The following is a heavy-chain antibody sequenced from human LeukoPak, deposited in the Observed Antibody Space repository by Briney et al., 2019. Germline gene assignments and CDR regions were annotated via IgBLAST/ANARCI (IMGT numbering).Heavy chain of an antibody. D-gene: IGHD5-24*01. CDR2: ISYNSGSI. Sequence: GGSLTLTCAASGFTFDDYAKHWVRQSPGKGLERVSSISYNSGSIDYADSVKGRFTISRDNAKNSLYVQMNSLRTEDTALYYCAKGYRTGRWLPLDYWGQGTLVTVSS. CDR1: GFTFDDYA. CDR3: AKGYRTGRWLPLDY. V-gene: IGHV3-9*01. J-gene: IGHJ4*02.